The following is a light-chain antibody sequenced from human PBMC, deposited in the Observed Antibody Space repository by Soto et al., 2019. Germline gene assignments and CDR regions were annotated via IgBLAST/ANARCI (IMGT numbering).Light chain of an antibody. Sequence: EIVLTQSPGTLSLSPGERATLSCRASQSVSSSYLAWYQQKPGQAPRLLIYGASSRATGIPDRFSGSGSGTDFTLTISRVEPEEFAVYYCQKYGSSPGTFGQGTKVEIK. CDR2: GAS. CDR3: QKYGSSPGT. CDR1: QSVSSSY. J-gene: IGKJ1*01. V-gene: IGKV3-20*01.